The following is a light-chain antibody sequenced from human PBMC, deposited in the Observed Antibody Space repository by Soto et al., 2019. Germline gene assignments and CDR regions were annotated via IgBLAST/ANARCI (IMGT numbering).Light chain of an antibody. CDR1: SSDVGGYNF. CDR2: EVN. J-gene: IGLJ1*01. V-gene: IGLV2-8*01. CDR3: NSYAGSNIYV. Sequence: QSALTQPPSASGSPGQSVTISCTGTSSDVGGYNFVSWYQHHPGKAPKLIIYEVNKRPSGVPNRFSGSKYGNTASLTVSGLQAVDEADYYCNSYAGSNIYVFGTGTKLTV.